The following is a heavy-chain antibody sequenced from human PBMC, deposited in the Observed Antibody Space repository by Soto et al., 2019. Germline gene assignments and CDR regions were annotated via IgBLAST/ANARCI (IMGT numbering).Heavy chain of an antibody. CDR2: ISSSSSYI. J-gene: IGHJ4*02. CDR1: GFTFSSYS. CDR3: ARSGPSSGYKDSQDFDY. D-gene: IGHD3-22*01. Sequence: GGSLRLSCAASGFTFSSYSMNWVRQAPGKGLEWVSSISSSSSYIYYADSVKGRFTISRDNAKNSLYLQMNSLRAEDTAVYYCARSGPSSGYKDSQDFDYWGQGTLVTVSS. V-gene: IGHV3-21*01.